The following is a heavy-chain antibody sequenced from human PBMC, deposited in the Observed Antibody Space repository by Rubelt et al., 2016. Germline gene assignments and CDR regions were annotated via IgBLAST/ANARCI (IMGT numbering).Heavy chain of an antibody. CDR3: ATGYSSGWYVAY. Sequence: QVQLVQSGAEVKKPGASVKVSCKAAGYSFTTYSIHWVRQAPGQRLEWMGWINAGNGNTKYSQKFPGRVTITRDTSASTAYMELSSLRSEDTAIYYCATGYSSGWYVAYWGQGTLVTVSS. J-gene: IGHJ4*02. D-gene: IGHD6-19*01. CDR1: GYSFTTYS. CDR2: INAGNGNT. V-gene: IGHV1-3*01.